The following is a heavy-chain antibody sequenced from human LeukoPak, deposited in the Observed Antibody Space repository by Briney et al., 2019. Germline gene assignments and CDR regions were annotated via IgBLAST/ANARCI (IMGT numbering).Heavy chain of an antibody. D-gene: IGHD3-3*01. CDR2: IIPIFGTA. J-gene: IGHJ5*02. CDR1: GGTFSSYA. CDR3: AREEERTIFGVVINWFDP. Sequence: SVKVSCKASGGTFSSYAISWVRQAPGQGLEWMGGIIPIFGTANYAQKFQGRVTITADESTSTAYMELSSLRSEDTAVYYCAREEERTIFGVVINWFDPWGQGTLVTVSS. V-gene: IGHV1-69*13.